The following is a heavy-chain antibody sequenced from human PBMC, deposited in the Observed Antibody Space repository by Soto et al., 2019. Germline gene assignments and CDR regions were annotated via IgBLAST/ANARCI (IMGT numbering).Heavy chain of an antibody. Sequence: PGGSLRRSCAGSGFTVSNNYMCWVRQAPGKGLEWVSLIYSGGVTHYADSVRGRFTISRDNSRNTLYLQMNSLRADDTAVYYCAKRGTTVTTSLWYWGQGTLVTVSS. D-gene: IGHD4-17*01. CDR2: IYSGGVT. J-gene: IGHJ4*02. CDR1: GFTVSNNY. CDR3: AKRGTTVTTSLWY. V-gene: IGHV3-66*01.